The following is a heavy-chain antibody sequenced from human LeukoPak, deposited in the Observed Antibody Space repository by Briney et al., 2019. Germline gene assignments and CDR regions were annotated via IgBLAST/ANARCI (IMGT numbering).Heavy chain of an antibody. Sequence: GRSLRLSCAASGFTFDDYAMHWVRRPPGKGLEWVSGISWNRSPIGYADSVKGRFTISRDNAKNSLYLQMNSLRAEDTAVYYCARDQTPYYWGQGTLVTVSS. CDR3: ARDQTPYY. CDR1: GFTFDDYA. V-gene: IGHV3-9*01. J-gene: IGHJ4*02. CDR2: ISWNRSPI.